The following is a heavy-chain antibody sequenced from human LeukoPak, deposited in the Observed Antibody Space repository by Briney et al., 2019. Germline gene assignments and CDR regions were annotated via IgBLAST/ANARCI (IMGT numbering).Heavy chain of an antibody. Sequence: SETLSLTCAVSGGSFSSYYYNWSRQRPPKGLEWMGEINHSGSTNYNPSLKSRVTISVDTSKNQFSLKLSSVTAADTAVYYCARDGSLGSGSYLFDYWGQGTLVTVSS. J-gene: IGHJ4*02. CDR2: INHSGST. V-gene: IGHV4-34*01. CDR1: GGSFSSYY. CDR3: ARDGSLGSGSYLFDY. D-gene: IGHD1-26*01.